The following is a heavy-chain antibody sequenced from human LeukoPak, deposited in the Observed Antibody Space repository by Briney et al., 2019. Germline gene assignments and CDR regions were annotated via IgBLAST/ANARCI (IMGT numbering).Heavy chain of an antibody. D-gene: IGHD4-17*01. CDR2: IDTDGSSA. V-gene: IGHV3-74*01. Sequence: GGSLRLSCAASGFTFSDYWMHWVRQAPGKGLVWVSRIDTDGSSATYADSVKGRFTISRDNAKNTVYLQMNSLRVEDTGVYYCASALTTVTPHFHYWGQGTLVTVSS. CDR1: GFTFSDYW. J-gene: IGHJ4*02. CDR3: ASALTTVTPHFHY.